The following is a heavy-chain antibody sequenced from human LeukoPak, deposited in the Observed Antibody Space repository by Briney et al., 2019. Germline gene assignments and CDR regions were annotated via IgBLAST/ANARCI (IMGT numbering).Heavy chain of an antibody. J-gene: IGHJ3*02. D-gene: IGHD6-19*01. CDR1: GFTVSSNY. Sequence: PGGSLRLSCAASGFTVSSNYMSWVRQAPGKGLEWVSIIYSGGSTYYADSVKGRFTISRDNSKNTLYLQMNSLRAEDTAVYYCARRIAVAGIGAFDIWGQGTMVTVSS. V-gene: IGHV3-53*01. CDR2: IYSGGST. CDR3: ARRIAVAGIGAFDI.